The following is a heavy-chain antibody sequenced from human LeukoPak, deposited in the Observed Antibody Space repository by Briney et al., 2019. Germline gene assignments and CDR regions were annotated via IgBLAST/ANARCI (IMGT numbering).Heavy chain of an antibody. J-gene: IGHJ6*02. D-gene: IGHD2-2*01. CDR2: INHSGST. CDR1: GGSFSGYY. V-gene: IGHV4-34*01. Sequence: KPSETLSLTCAVYGGSFSGYYWSWIRQPPGKGLEWIGEINHSGSTNYNPSLKGRVTISVDTSKNQFSLKLSSVTAADTAVYYCARVKSYCSSTSCYVRRPYYYYGMDVWGQGTTVTVSS. CDR3: ARVKSYCSSTSCYVRRPYYYYGMDV.